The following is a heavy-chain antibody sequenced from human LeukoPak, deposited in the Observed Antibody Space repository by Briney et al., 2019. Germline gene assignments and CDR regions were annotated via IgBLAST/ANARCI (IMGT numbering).Heavy chain of an antibody. CDR2: IKQDGSDK. CDR3: ARYRSLDL. V-gene: IGHV3-7*05. Sequence: GGSLRLSCAASGFTFSNSWMTWVRQAPGRGLEWVANIKQDGSDKYYVDSVKGGFTISKDNAKNSLFLQMNSLRAEDTAVYYCARYRSLDLWGQGTMVTVSS. D-gene: IGHD1-26*01. CDR1: GFTFSNSW. J-gene: IGHJ3*01.